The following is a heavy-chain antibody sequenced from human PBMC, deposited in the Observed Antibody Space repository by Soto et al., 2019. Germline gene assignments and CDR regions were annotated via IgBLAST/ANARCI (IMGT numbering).Heavy chain of an antibody. CDR2: ISGSGGST. CDR3: AKLWVSHGGPTPGVDMDV. J-gene: IGHJ6*02. Sequence: GGLMRLSRGASGCTFGSYAVSWVRQATGKGLEWVSAISGSGGSTYYADSVKGRFTISRDNSKNTLYLQMNSLRAEDTAVYYCAKLWVSHGGPTPGVDMDVWGQGTTVTVSS. CDR1: GCTFGSYA. V-gene: IGHV3-23*01. D-gene: IGHD2-21*01.